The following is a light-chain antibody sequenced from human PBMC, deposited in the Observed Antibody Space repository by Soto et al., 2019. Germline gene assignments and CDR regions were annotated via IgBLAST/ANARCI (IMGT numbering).Light chain of an antibody. Sequence: QSALTQPPSASGSPGQSVTISCTGTRSDVGDYNYVSWYQQHPGKAPKLLIYEVTKRPSGVPDRFSGSKSANTASLTVSGPQAEYEADYYCSLYAGSDNFEVFGGGTKLTVL. CDR1: RSDVGDYNY. J-gene: IGLJ2*01. V-gene: IGLV2-8*01. CDR3: SLYAGSDNFEV. CDR2: EVT.